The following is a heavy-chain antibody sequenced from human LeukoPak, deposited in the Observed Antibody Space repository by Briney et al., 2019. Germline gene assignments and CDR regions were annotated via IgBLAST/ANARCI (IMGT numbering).Heavy chain of an antibody. V-gene: IGHV1-8*01. CDR1: GYTFTSYD. CDR2: MNPNSGNT. D-gene: IGHD4-17*01. CDR3: AIELRYDAFDI. J-gene: IGHJ3*02. Sequence: ASVKVSRKASGYTFTSYDIYWVRQATGQGLEWMGWMNPNSGNTGYAQKFQGRVTMTRNTSISTAYMELSSLRSEDTAVYYCAIELRYDAFDIWGQGTMVTVSS.